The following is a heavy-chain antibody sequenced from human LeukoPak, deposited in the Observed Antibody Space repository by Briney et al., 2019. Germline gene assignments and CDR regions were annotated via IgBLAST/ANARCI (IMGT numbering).Heavy chain of an antibody. J-gene: IGHJ6*02. CDR2: TTSSGSTI. V-gene: IGHV3-48*03. Sequence: PGGSLRLSCAASGFTFSSYEMNWVRQAPGKGLEWVSYTTSSGSTIYYADSVKGRFTISRDKAKNSLYLQMNSLRVEDTAVYYCARVGCSGGRCPGYGMDVWGQGTTVTVSS. CDR3: ARVGCSGGRCPGYGMDV. CDR1: GFTFSSYE. D-gene: IGHD2-15*01.